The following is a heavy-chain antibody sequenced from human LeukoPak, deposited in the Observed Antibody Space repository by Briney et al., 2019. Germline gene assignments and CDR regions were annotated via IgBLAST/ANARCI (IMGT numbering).Heavy chain of an antibody. V-gene: IGHV1-18*03. CDR1: GYTFTSYG. CDR2: ISVYNGHT. CDR3: ARGGRWELPRPYAFDI. J-gene: IGHJ3*02. D-gene: IGHD1-26*01. Sequence: ASVTVSCKASGYTFTSYGISWVRQAPGQGLEWMGWISVYNGHTNYAQKLQGRVTMTTDTSTSTAYMELRSLRYDDMALYYCARGGRWELPRPYAFDIWGQGTMVTVSS.